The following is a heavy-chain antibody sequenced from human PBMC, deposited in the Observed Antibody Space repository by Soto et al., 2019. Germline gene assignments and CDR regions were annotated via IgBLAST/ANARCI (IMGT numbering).Heavy chain of an antibody. V-gene: IGHV3-23*01. D-gene: IGHD4-17*01. CDR3: ARGSTDSYTVSRIFDX. CDR1: GLTFGSRA. CDR2: ITDTGGDA. J-gene: IGHJ4*02. Sequence: GGSLRLSCVASGLTFGSRAMTWVRQAPGEGLQWVSTITDTGGDAKYAYSVRGRFVISRDNSKKTLYLQMTSLTAEDSAMYYCARGSTDSYTVSRIFDXWGRVTLFTVSX.